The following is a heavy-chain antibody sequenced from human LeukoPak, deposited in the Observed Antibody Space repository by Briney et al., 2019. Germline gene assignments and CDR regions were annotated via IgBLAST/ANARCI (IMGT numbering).Heavy chain of an antibody. V-gene: IGHV1-2*02. CDR2: INPNSGGT. Sequence: ASVKVSCKASGYTFTGYYMHWVRHAPGQGLEWMGWINPNSGGTNYAQTFQGRVTMTRDTSISTAYMELSGLRPDDAAVYHCARDRSRHGSTFFDCWGQATLVTVSS. J-gene: IGHJ4*02. D-gene: IGHD2/OR15-2a*01. CDR1: GYTFTGYY. CDR3: ARDRSRHGSTFFDC.